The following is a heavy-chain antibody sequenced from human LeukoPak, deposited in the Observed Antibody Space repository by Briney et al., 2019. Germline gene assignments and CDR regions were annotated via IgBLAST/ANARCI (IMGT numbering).Heavy chain of an antibody. J-gene: IGHJ4*02. CDR3: ARESSVGAHKAFDY. CDR1: GFTFSNYW. Sequence: GGSLRLSCAASGFTFSNYWMHWVRHAPGKGLVWVSRINSDGSSTIYADSVKGRFTISRDNAKNTLYLQMNSLRAEDTAVYYCARESSVGAHKAFDYWGQGTLVTVSS. V-gene: IGHV3-74*01. D-gene: IGHD1-26*01. CDR2: INSDGSST.